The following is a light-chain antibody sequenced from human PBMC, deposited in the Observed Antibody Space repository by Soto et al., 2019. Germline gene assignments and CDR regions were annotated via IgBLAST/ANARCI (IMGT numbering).Light chain of an antibody. CDR3: CSHVGSYTYV. CDR1: SSDVGGYNY. V-gene: IGLV2-11*01. Sequence: QSALTQPRSVSGSPGQSLTISCTGTSSDVGGYNYVSWYQQHPGKAPKLMIYDVTKRPSGVPDRFSGSKSGNTASLTISGLQAEDEGDYYCCSHVGSYTYVFGTGTKLTVL. CDR2: DVT. J-gene: IGLJ1*01.